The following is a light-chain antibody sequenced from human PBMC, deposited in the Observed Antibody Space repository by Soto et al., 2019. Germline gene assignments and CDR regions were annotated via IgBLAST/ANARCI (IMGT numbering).Light chain of an antibody. CDR3: SSYTSSSTYV. V-gene: IGLV2-14*01. J-gene: IGLJ1*01. Sequence: QSLLTHPAYVSGSPGQSITISCPGTRIDVGGDNYVYWHQQHPGKAPQLMIYDVTNRPSGVSDRFSGYKSGNTASLTISGLQAEDEADYYCSSYTSSSTYVFGAGTKVTVL. CDR1: RIDVGGDNY. CDR2: DVT.